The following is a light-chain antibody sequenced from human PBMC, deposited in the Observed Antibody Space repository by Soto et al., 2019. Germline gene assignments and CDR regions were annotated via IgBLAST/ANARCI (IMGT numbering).Light chain of an antibody. Sequence: DIVMTQSPLSLPVTPGAPASISCRSSQSLLHSNGYNYLDWYLQKPGQSPQLLIYLGSNRASGVPDRFSGSGSGTDFTLKISRVEAEDVGVYYCMQALQTTYTFGQGTQREIK. CDR3: MQALQTTYT. J-gene: IGKJ2*01. V-gene: IGKV2-28*01. CDR1: QSLLHSNGYNY. CDR2: LGS.